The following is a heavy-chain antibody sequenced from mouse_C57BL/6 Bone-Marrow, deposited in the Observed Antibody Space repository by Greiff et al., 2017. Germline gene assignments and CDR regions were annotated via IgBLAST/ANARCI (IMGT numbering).Heavy chain of an antibody. CDR2: IDPSDSGT. Sequence: VQLQQPGAELVRPGSSVKLSCKASGYTFTSYWMHWVKQRPIQGLEWIGNIDPSDSGTHYNQKFKDKATLTVDKSSSTAYMQLSSLTSEDSAVYYCARGVYYGSPYYFDYWGQGTTRTVSS. D-gene: IGHD2-2*01. CDR1: GYTFTSYW. CDR3: ARGVYYGSPYYFDY. V-gene: IGHV1-52*01. J-gene: IGHJ2*01.